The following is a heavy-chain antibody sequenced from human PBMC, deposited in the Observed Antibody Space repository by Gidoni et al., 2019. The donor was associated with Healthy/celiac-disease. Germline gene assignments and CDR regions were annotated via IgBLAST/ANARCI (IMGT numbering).Heavy chain of an antibody. CDR2: IYTSGST. CDR1: GGSISSGRYY. D-gene: IGHD3-3*01. CDR3: ARGEIDDDFWSGYYLPTYYYGMDV. V-gene: IGHV4-61*02. J-gene: IGHJ6*02. Sequence: QVQLQESGPGLVKPSQTLSLTCTVSGGSISSGRYYWSWIRQPAGKGLEWIGRIYTSGSTNYNPSLKSRVSISVDTSKNQFSLKLSSVTAADTAVYYCARGEIDDDFWSGYYLPTYYYGMDVWGQGTTVTVSS.